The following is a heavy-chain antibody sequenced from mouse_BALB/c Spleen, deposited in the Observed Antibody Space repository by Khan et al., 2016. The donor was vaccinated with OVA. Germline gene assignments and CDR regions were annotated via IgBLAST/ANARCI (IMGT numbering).Heavy chain of an antibody. CDR3: TRSGYANPFAY. J-gene: IGHJ3*01. CDR1: GYTFSSYY. V-gene: IGHV1S81*02. CDR2: INPSNGGT. Sequence: QVQLKQSGAELVKPGASVKLSCKASGYTFSSYYMYWVQQRPGQGLEWLGGINPSNGGTNFNEKFKTKAILTVDNSSTTAYMHLSSLTSEDSAVYYGTRSGYANPFAYWGQGTLVTVSA. D-gene: IGHD2-10*02.